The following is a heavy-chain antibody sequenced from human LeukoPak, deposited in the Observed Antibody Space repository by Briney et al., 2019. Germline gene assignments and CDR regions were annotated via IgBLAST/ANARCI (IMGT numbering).Heavy chain of an antibody. J-gene: IGHJ5*02. CDR2: IKQDGSEK. CDR1: GFTFSSYW. D-gene: IGHD1-26*01. Sequence: GGSLRLSCAASGFTFSSYWMSWVRQAPGKGLEWVANIKQDGSEKYYGDSVKGRFTISRDNAKNSLYLQMNSLRAEDTAVYYCASSRSTASGSYRTGQFDPWGQGTLVTVSS. V-gene: IGHV3-7*01. CDR3: ASSRSTASGSYRTGQFDP.